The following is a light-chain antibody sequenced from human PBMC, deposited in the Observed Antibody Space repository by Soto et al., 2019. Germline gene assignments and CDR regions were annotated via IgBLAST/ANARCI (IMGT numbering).Light chain of an antibody. Sequence: DIVMTQSPDSLAVSLGERATINCQSSQSVFLRTNNKDYLAWYQQKPGQPPKLLMYWASTRESGVPDRFSGSGSGTDFTLTIRSLQAEDVAVYYCQQYYDTPLTFGPGTKVEIK. CDR1: QSVFLRTNNKDY. CDR2: WAS. J-gene: IGKJ3*01. V-gene: IGKV4-1*01. CDR3: QQYYDTPLT.